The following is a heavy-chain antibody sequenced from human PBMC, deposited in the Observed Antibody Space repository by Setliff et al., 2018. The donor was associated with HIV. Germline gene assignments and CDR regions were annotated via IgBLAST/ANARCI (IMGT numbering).Heavy chain of an antibody. CDR1: GFTFSSYA. J-gene: IGHJ4*02. V-gene: IGHV3-23*01. CDR3: AKEGWIQLWLMGGYFDY. D-gene: IGHD5-18*01. Sequence: GESLKISCAASGFTFSSYAMSWVRQAPGKGLEWVSAISGSGGSTYYADSVKGRFTISRDNSKNTLYLQMNSLRAEDTAVYYCAKEGWIQLWLMGGYFDYWGQGTLVTVSS. CDR2: ISGSGGST.